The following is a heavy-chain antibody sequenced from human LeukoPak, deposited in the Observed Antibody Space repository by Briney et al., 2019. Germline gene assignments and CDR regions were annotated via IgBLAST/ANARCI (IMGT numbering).Heavy chain of an antibody. J-gene: IGHJ4*02. CDR1: GFTFSTYT. CDR3: ARAHVPITIFGVVHYNDY. D-gene: IGHD3-3*01. V-gene: IGHV3-21*06. CDR2: ISATSSYI. Sequence: SGGSLRLSCAASGFTFSTYTMTWVRQAPGKRLEWVSSISATSSYIYYADSVKGRFTISRDNAKNSLFLQLNSLRAEDTAVYYCARAHVPITIFGVVHYNDYSGQGTLVTVSS.